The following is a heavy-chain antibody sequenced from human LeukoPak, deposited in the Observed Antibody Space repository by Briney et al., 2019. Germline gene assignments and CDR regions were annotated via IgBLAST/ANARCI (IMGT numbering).Heavy chain of an antibody. D-gene: IGHD3-22*01. CDR3: AREGITMIVVVIGYFDY. V-gene: IGHV3-11*04. CDR1: GFTFSDYY. Sequence: GGSLRLSCAASGFTFSDYYMSWIRQAPGKGLEWVSYTSSSGSTIYYADSVKGRFTISRDNSKNTLYLQMNSLRAEDTAVYYCAREGITMIVVVIGYFDYWGQGTLVTVSS. J-gene: IGHJ4*02. CDR2: TSSSGSTI.